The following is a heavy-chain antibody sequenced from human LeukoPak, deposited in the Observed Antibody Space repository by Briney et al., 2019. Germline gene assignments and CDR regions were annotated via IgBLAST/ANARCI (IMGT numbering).Heavy chain of an antibody. CDR1: GGSISSSSYY. D-gene: IGHD6-13*01. J-gene: IGHJ4*02. CDR3: ARRWRYYFDY. V-gene: IGHV4-39*01. CDR2: INYSGST. Sequence: PSETLSLTCTVSGGSISSSSYYWGWIRQPPGKGLEWIGSINYSGSTYYNPSLKSRVTISVDTSKNQFSLKLTSVTAADTAVYYCARRWRYYFDYWGQGTLVTVSS.